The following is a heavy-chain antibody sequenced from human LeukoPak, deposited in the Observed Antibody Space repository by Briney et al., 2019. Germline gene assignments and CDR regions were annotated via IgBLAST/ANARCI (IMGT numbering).Heavy chain of an antibody. CDR2: TYYRSKWYN. J-gene: IGHJ3*02. V-gene: IGHV6-1*01. D-gene: IGHD3-22*01. Sequence: SQTLSLTCATSGDSVSSNSAAWNWIRQSPSRGLEWLGRTYYRSKWYNDYAVSVKSRITINPDTSKNQFSLQLNSVTPEDTAVYYCARALDYYDSSGYRQMAFDIWGQGTMVTVSS. CDR3: ARALDYYDSSGYRQMAFDI. CDR1: GDSVSSNSAA.